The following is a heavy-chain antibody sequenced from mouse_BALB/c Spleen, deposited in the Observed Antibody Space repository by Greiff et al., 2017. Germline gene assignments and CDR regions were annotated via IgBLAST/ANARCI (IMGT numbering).Heavy chain of an antibody. CDR2: IYPGDGDT. V-gene: IGHV1-82*01. D-gene: IGHD3-3*01. J-gene: IGHJ3*01. CDR1: GYAFSSSW. Sequence: QVQLQQSGPELVKPGASVKISCKASGYAFSSSWMNWVKQRPGQGLEWIGRIYPGDGDTNYNEKFKGKATLTADTSSSTAYMQLSSLTSEDSAVYFCARSPGTLFPFAYWGQGTLVTVSA. CDR3: ARSPGTLFPFAY.